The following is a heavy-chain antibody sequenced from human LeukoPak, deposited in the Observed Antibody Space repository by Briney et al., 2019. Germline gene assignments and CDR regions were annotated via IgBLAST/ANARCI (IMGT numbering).Heavy chain of an antibody. J-gene: IGHJ4*01. Sequence: ASVKVSCKASGYTFTSYGISWVRQAPGQGLEWMGWISAYNGNTNYAQKLQGRVTMTTDTSTSTAYMELRSLRSDDTAVYYCARALRPRLTSTYYYGSGSYKPRQPEAYYFDYWGHGTLVTVSS. CDR2: ISAYNGNT. CDR1: GYTFTSYG. D-gene: IGHD3-10*01. CDR3: ARALRPRLTSTYYYGSGSYKPRQPEAYYFDY. V-gene: IGHV1-18*01.